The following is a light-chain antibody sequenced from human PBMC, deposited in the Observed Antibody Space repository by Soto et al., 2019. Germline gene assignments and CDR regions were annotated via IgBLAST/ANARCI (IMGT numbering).Light chain of an antibody. CDR2: GAT. Sequence: DIPMTQSPSSLSASVGDRVTITCRASQGISNYLAWYQQRPGKVPKLLIYGATTLQSGVPSRFSGSGTGTDFTLTISSLQPEDVAAYYCQKYNSVPWTFGQGTKVEIK. CDR3: QKYNSVPWT. J-gene: IGKJ1*01. CDR1: QGISNY. V-gene: IGKV1-27*01.